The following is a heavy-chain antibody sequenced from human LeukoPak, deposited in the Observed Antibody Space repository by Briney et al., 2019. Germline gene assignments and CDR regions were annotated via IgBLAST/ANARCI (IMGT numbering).Heavy chain of an antibody. D-gene: IGHD6-19*01. V-gene: IGHV3-30*02. CDR1: GFTFSSYG. CDR2: IRYDGSNK. CDR3: ARDRNGYSSGWPGGYFDY. J-gene: IGHJ4*02. Sequence: PGGSLRLSCAASGFTFSSYGMHWVRQAPGKGLEWVAFIRYDGSNKYYADSVKGRFTISRNNSKNTLYLQMNSLRAEDTAVYYCARDRNGYSSGWPGGYFDYWGQGTLVTVSS.